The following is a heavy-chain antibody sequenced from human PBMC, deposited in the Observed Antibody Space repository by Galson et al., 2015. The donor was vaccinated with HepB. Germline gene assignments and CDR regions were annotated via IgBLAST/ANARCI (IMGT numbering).Heavy chain of an antibody. V-gene: IGHV1-2*02. Sequence: SVKVSCKASGYTFTGYYMHWVRQAPGQGLEWMGWINPNSGGTNYAQKFQGRVTMTRDTSISTAYMELSRLRSDDTAVYYCARAPAGRKGGRAEYFQHWGQGTLVTVSS. CDR1: GYTFTGYY. D-gene: IGHD1-14*01. J-gene: IGHJ1*01. CDR3: ARAPAGRKGGRAEYFQH. CDR2: INPNSGGT.